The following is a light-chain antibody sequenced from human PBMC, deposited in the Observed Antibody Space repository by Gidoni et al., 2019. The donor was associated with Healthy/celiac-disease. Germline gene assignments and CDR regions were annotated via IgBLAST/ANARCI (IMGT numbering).Light chain of an antibody. CDR2: KAS. V-gene: IGKV1-5*03. J-gene: IGKJ2*04. Sequence: ITCRASQSISSWLAWYQQKPGKAPKLLIYKASSLESGVPSRFSGSGSGTEFTLTISSLQPDDFATYYCQQYTSILRSFGQGTKLEIK. CDR3: QQYTSILRS. CDR1: QSISSW.